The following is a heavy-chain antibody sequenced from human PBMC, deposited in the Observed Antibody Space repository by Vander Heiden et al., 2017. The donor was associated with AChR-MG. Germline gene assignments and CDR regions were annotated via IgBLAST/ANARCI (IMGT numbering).Heavy chain of an antibody. V-gene: IGHV1-18*01. CDR1: GYPFTSYG. Sequence: QVQLVQSGAEVKKPGASVKVSCKASGYPFTSYGIRWVRQAPGQGLEWMGWISAYNGNTDYAQKLQGRVTMTTDTSTSTAYMELRSLRSDDTAVYYCARDRNTIFGANYYYYMDVWGKGTTVTVSS. D-gene: IGHD3-3*01. CDR2: ISAYNGNT. CDR3: ARDRNTIFGANYYYYMDV. J-gene: IGHJ6*03.